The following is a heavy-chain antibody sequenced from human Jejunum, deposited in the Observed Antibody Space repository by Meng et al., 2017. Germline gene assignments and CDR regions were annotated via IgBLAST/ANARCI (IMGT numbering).Heavy chain of an antibody. V-gene: IGHV4-61*08. CDR3: ARDHMGSLDY. CDR1: GGRGRRAGYE. Sequence: QVEVPGSGPGLVRLSETLSLRCTVFGGRGRRAGYEWGWIRQPPGKGLEWIGYASNNYNPYLKSRGPISLDTSRNQFSLSLSSVTAADTAAYYCARDHMGSLDYWGQGILVTVSS. J-gene: IGHJ4*02. CDR2: ASN. D-gene: IGHD1-26*01.